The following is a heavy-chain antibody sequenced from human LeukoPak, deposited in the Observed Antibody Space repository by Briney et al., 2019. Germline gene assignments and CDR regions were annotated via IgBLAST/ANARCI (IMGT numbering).Heavy chain of an antibody. V-gene: IGHV7-4-1*02. CDR1: GYTFTSYS. J-gene: IGHJ4*02. CDR2: INANTGNP. CDR3: ARDWVSSGWPRHFDY. Sequence: ASVKVSCKASGYTFTSYSMNWVRQAPGQGLEYMGWINANTGNPTYAQGFTGRFVFSLDTSVSTAYPQISSLKAEDTAVYYCARDWVSSGWPRHFDYWGQGTLVTVSS. D-gene: IGHD6-19*01.